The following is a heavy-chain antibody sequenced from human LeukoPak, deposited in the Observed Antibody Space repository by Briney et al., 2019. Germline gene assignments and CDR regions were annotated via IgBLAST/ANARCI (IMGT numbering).Heavy chain of an antibody. D-gene: IGHD3-10*01. CDR2: IYSGGST. J-gene: IGHJ3*02. Sequence: GGSLRLSCAASGFTVSSNYMSWVRQAPGKGLEWVSVIYSGGSTYYADYVKGRFTISRHNSKNTLYLQMNSLRAEDTAVYYCARDSYYYGSGATDIWGQGTMVTVSS. V-gene: IGHV3-53*04. CDR3: ARDSYYYGSGATDI. CDR1: GFTVSSNY.